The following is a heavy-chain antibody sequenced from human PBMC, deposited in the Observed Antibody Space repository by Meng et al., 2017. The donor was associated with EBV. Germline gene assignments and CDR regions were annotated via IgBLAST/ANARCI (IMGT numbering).Heavy chain of an antibody. CDR3: ARVGYSVHDVSFEDF. J-gene: IGHJ4*02. CDR1: GGSFTDYY. CDR2: VSHSGRT. Sequence: QVLLRQWGAGLLKPSXXXXPSXAVYGGSFTDYYWAWIRQAPGKSLEWIGEVSHSGRTRYNPSLKSRVSMSADVSKKQFSLKMKSVTAADTGVYFCARVGYSVHDVSFEDFWGQGTLVTVSS. D-gene: IGHD5/OR15-5a*01. V-gene: IGHV4-34*01.